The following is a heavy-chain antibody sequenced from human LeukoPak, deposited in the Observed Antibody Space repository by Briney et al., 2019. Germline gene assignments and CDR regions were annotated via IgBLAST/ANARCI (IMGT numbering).Heavy chain of an antibody. CDR3: ARELGQIDY. V-gene: IGHV4-34*01. D-gene: IGHD3-10*01. CDR2: INHSGST. Sequence: SETLSLTCAVYGGSFSGYYWSWIRQPPGKGLEWIGEINHSGSTNYNPSLKSRVTISVDTSKDQISLKLSSVTAADTAVYYCARELGQIDYWGQGTLVTVSS. J-gene: IGHJ4*02. CDR1: GGSFSGYY.